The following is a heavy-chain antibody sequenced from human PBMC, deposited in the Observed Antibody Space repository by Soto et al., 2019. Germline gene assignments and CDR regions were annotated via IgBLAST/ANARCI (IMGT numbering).Heavy chain of an antibody. J-gene: IGHJ6*02. Sequence: VQLVQSGAEVKKPGSSVKVSCRASGATFRSYAFTWVRQAPGQGLEWMGGISPIFGSTIYARQFQGRVTITADDAASTAYMELNSLSAEDTAVYYCAGDYGGYDWYGMAVWGQGTTVTVSS. D-gene: IGHD4-17*01. CDR2: ISPIFGST. CDR1: GATFRSYA. V-gene: IGHV1-69*01. CDR3: AGDYGGYDWYGMAV.